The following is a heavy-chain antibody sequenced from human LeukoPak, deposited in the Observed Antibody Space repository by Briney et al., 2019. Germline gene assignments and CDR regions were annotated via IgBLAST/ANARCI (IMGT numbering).Heavy chain of an antibody. CDR3: AREGRWYLKPFDY. D-gene: IGHD4-23*01. V-gene: IGHV4-34*01. CDR2: INHSGST. CDR1: GGSFSGYY. J-gene: IGHJ4*02. Sequence: SETLSLTCTVYGGSFSGYYWSWIRQPPGKGLEWIGEINHSGSTNYNPSLTSRVTISVDTSKNQFSLKLSSVTAADTAVYYCAREGRWYLKPFDYWGQGTLVTVSS.